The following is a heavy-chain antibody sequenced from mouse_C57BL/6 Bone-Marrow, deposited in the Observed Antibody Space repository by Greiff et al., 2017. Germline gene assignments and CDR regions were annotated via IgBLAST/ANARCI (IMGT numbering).Heavy chain of an antibody. CDR2: ISNLAYSI. CDR3: ARTGYYGSSYWYFDV. CDR1: GFTFSDYG. Sequence: DVKLVESGGGLVQPGGSLKLSCAASGFTFSDYGMAWVRQAPRKGPEWVAFISNLAYSIYYAATVTGRFTISRENAKNTLYLEMSSLRSEDTAMYYGARTGYYGSSYWYFDVWGTGTTVTVSS. J-gene: IGHJ1*03. D-gene: IGHD1-1*01. V-gene: IGHV5-15*01.